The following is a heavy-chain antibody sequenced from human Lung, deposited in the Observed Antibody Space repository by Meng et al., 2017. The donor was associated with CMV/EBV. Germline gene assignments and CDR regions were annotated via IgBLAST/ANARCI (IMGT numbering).Heavy chain of an antibody. CDR2: IYDGGST. D-gene: IGHD2-2*01. V-gene: IGHV4-38-2*01. CDR1: GHSISSDYF. Sequence: LXCRVSGHSISSDYFWGWVRQPPGKGLEWIGIYDGGSTYYNPSLKSRIVISVDTSGTQFSLTLSSVTAADTAVYYCVRHIIVVPARGYGVDVWVQGTXVTVSS. CDR3: VRHIIVVPARGYGVDV. J-gene: IGHJ6*02.